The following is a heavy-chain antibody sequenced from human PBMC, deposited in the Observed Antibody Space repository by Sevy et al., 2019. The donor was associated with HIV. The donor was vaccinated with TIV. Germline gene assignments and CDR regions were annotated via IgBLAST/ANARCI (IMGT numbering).Heavy chain of an antibody. D-gene: IGHD3-22*01. Sequence: GGSLRLSCAASGFTFSSYAMHWVRQAPGKGLEWVAVISYDGSNKYYADSVKGRFTTSRDNSKNTLYLQMNSLRAEDTAVYYCARDPQYYDSSGYPPYFDYWGQGTLVTVSS. CDR1: GFTFSSYA. V-gene: IGHV3-30*04. CDR3: ARDPQYYDSSGYPPYFDY. CDR2: ISYDGSNK. J-gene: IGHJ4*02.